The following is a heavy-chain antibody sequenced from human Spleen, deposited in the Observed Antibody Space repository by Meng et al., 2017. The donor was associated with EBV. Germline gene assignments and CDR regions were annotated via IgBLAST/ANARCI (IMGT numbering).Heavy chain of an antibody. Sequence: GHLRESGPELVKPSETLSLTCTVSGASVSSGSYHWNWIRQPPGKGLEWIGDIYYSGSTNYNPSLKSRVTISVDTSKNQFSLKLRSVTAADTAVYYCARDQSGLSGFGPWGQGTLVTVSS. V-gene: IGHV4-61*01. CDR3: ARDQSGLSGFGP. J-gene: IGHJ5*02. CDR2: IYYSGST. D-gene: IGHD5-12*01. CDR1: GASVSSGSYH.